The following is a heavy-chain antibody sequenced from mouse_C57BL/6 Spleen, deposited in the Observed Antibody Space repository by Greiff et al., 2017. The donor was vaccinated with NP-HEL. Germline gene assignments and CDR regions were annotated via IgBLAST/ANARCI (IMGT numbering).Heavy chain of an antibody. D-gene: IGHD3-2*01. J-gene: IGHJ2*01. V-gene: IGHV1-69*01. CDR2: IDPSDGYT. Sequence: QVQLQQPGAELVMPGASVKLSCKASGYTFTSYWMHWVKQRPGQGLEWIGEIDPSDGYTNYNQKFKGKSTLTVDKSSSTAYMQLSSLTSEDSAVYYCARTSRGKTTYFDYWGQGTTLTVSS. CDR1: GYTFTSYW. CDR3: ARTSRGKTTYFDY.